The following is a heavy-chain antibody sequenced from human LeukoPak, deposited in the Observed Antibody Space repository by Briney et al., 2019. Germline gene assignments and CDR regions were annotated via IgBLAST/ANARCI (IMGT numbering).Heavy chain of an antibody. CDR2: MNPNSGNT. D-gene: IGHD1-26*01. CDR1: GYTFTSYD. Sequence: ASVKVSCKASGYTFTSYDINWVRQATGQGLEWMGWMNPNSGNTGYAQKFQGRVTITRNTSISTAYMELSSLRSEDTAVYYCASFSGSYPNWFDPWGQGTLVTVSS. CDR3: ASFSGSYPNWFDP. V-gene: IGHV1-8*03. J-gene: IGHJ5*02.